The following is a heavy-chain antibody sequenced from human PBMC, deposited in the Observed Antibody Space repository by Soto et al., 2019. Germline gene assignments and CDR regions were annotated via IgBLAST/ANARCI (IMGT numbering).Heavy chain of an antibody. CDR3: AEGYSYGWDYYYGMDV. Sequence: ASVKVSCKASGYTFTTYYMHWVRQAPGQGLEWMGIINPSAGSTRYEQKFQGRVTMTRDTSTSTVSMELSSLRSEDTAVYYCAEGYSYGWDYYYGMDVWGQGTTVTVSS. D-gene: IGHD5-18*01. CDR2: INPSAGST. V-gene: IGHV1-46*01. J-gene: IGHJ6*02. CDR1: GYTFTTYY.